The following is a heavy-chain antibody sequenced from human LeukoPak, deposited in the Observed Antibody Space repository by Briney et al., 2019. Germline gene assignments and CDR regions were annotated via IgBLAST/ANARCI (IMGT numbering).Heavy chain of an antibody. J-gene: IGHJ4*02. CDR1: GFTFSSYA. CDR2: ISYDGSNK. V-gene: IGHV3-30-3*01. CDR3: AKASPFPDRATMVRAPSSY. Sequence: GGSLRLSCAASGFTFSSYAMHWVRQAPGKGLEWVAVISYDGSNKYYADSVKGRFTISRDNSKNTLYLQMNSLRAEDTAVYYCAKASPFPDRATMVRAPSSYWGQGTLVTVSS. D-gene: IGHD3-10*01.